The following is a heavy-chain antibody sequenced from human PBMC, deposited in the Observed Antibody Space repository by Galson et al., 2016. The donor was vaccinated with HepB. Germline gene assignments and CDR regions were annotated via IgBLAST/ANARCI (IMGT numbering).Heavy chain of an antibody. J-gene: IGHJ4*02. CDR1: GTSISNKY. CDR3: AATIDCSGGSCYSTPNYFES. D-gene: IGHD2-15*01. Sequence: SETLSLTCTVSGTSISNKYWSWIRQSPGKGLEWIGFFYDIGNTNYNPSLQRRDTISVDTSKNQFSLKLTSLTPADTAVYFCAATIDCSGGSCYSTPNYFESWGRGTLVTVSS. V-gene: IGHV4-59*01. CDR2: FYDIGNT.